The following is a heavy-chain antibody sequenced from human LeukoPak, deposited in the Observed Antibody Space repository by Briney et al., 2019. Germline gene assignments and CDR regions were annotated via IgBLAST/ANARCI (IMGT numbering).Heavy chain of an antibody. Sequence: PGGSLRLSCAASGFTFSTYAMSWVRQAPGKGLEWVSTISVSGGTTHYAESVKGRFTLSRDNSKNTLYMQMISLRAADTAVYYCARSRSGYGIFDFWGQGTLVTVSS. CDR2: ISVSGGTT. V-gene: IGHV3-23*01. CDR1: GFTFSTYA. D-gene: IGHD3-22*01. CDR3: ARSRSGYGIFDF. J-gene: IGHJ4*02.